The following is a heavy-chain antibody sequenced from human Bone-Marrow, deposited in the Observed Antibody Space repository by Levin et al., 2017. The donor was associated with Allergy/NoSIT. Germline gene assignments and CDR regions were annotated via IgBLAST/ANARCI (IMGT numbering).Heavy chain of an antibody. V-gene: IGHV3-11*01. CDR3: ARMGQLWAKFYYYGMDV. J-gene: IGHJ6*02. D-gene: IGHD6-6*01. CDR1: GFIFSDYY. Sequence: SCEASGFIFSDYYMTWIRQAPGKGLEWVSYTSSSGSTMYYADSVKGRFTISRDNAKNLVYLQLNSLRVEDTAVYYCARMGQLWAKFYYYGMDVWGEGTTVSVS. CDR2: TSSSGSTM.